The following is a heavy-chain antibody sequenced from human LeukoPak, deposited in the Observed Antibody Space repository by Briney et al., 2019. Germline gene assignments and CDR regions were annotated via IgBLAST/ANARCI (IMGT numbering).Heavy chain of an antibody. CDR3: AKDESMKAARYYFDF. CDR2: IANDGGDK. D-gene: IGHD6-13*01. V-gene: IGHV3-30*18. CDR1: GLTFKNYG. J-gene: IGHJ4*02. Sequence: GGSLRLSCAASGLTFKNYGMHWVRQAPDKGLEWVAVIANDGGDKHHADSVKGRFTVSRDNSKNTVYLQMNSLRGEDTAVYYCAKDESMKAARYYFDFWGQGTLVTVSS.